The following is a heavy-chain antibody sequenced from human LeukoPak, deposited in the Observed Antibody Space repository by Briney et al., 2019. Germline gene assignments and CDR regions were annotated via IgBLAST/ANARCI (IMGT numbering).Heavy chain of an antibody. V-gene: IGHV3-30*18. Sequence: GGSLRLSCAASGFTFSSYGMRGVRQAPGKGREWVAVISYEGRSKYYADSMKGRFTISRDNSKNTLYLQMNSLRDEDTAVYYCAKAVSGWELDYWGQGTLVTVSS. D-gene: IGHD6-19*01. CDR2: ISYEGRSK. J-gene: IGHJ4*02. CDR3: AKAVSGWELDY. CDR1: GFTFSSYG.